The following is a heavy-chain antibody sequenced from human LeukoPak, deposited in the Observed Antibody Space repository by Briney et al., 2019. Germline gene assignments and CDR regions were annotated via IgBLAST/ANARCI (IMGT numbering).Heavy chain of an antibody. CDR3: ARNGESGSYFFSYYYYYMDV. V-gene: IGHV1-2*02. D-gene: IGHD1-26*01. CDR1: GYTFTGYY. J-gene: IGHJ6*03. Sequence: ASVKVSCKASGYTFTGYYMHWVRQAPGQGLEWMGWINPNSGGTNYAQSFQGRVTMTRDTSISTAYMELRRLRSDDTAVYYCARNGESGSYFFSYYYYYMDVWGKGTTVTVSS. CDR2: INPNSGGT.